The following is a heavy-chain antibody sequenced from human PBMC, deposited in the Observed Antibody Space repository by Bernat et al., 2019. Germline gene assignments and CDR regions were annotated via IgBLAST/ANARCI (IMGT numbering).Heavy chain of an antibody. D-gene: IGHD2-15*01. CDR2: IKGNTETYAT. J-gene: IGHJ4*02. CDR3: ARLVVVADIAYYFDH. CDR1: GFTFIDSA. V-gene: IGHV3-73*02. Sequence: EVQLVESGGGLVQPGGSLKLSCAASGFTFIDSAIHWVRRASGKGLEWVGRIKGNTETYATAYAASVKGRITVSRDDSKNTEYLQMNRLKIENTAMYYCARLVVVADIAYYFDHWGQGTLVTVSS.